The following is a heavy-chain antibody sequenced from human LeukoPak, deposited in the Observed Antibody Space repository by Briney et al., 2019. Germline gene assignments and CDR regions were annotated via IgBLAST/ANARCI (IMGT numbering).Heavy chain of an antibody. Sequence: GASVKVSCKASGYTFTSYGISWVRQAPGQGLEWMGWISAYNGNTNYAQKLQGRVTMTTDTSTSTAYMELRSLRSDDTAVYYCARAELIAVAGPTDYWGQGTLVTVSS. D-gene: IGHD6-19*01. CDR3: ARAELIAVAGPTDY. CDR2: ISAYNGNT. V-gene: IGHV1-18*01. J-gene: IGHJ4*02. CDR1: GYTFTSYG.